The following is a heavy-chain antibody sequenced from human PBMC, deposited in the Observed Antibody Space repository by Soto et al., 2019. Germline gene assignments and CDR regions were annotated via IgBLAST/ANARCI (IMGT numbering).Heavy chain of an antibody. CDR2: IIPIFGPA. Sequence: QVQLVQSGAEVKKPGSSVKVSCKASGGTFSSYSINWVRQAPGQGLEWMGEIIPIFGPANYAQKVQARVTITADESTSTAYMELSSLISEDTAVYYCARDGGRHSGGIDYWGQGTLVNVPS. J-gene: IGHJ4*02. D-gene: IGHD1-26*01. V-gene: IGHV1-69*01. CDR1: GGTFSSYS. CDR3: ARDGGRHSGGIDY.